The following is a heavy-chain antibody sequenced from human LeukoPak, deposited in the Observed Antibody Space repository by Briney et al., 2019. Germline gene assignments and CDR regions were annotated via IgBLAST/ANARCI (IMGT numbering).Heavy chain of an antibody. CDR2: IYYSGST. V-gene: IGHV4-31*03. D-gene: IGHD2-2*02. CDR3: ARLRYCSSTSCYTRFDY. CDR1: GGSISSGGYY. Sequence: PSQTLSFTCTVSGGSISSGGYYWSCIRQHPGKGLEWIGYIYYSGSTYYNPSLKSRVTISVDTSKNQFSLKLSSVTAADTAVYYCARLRYCSSTSCYTRFDYWGQGTLVTVSS. J-gene: IGHJ4*02.